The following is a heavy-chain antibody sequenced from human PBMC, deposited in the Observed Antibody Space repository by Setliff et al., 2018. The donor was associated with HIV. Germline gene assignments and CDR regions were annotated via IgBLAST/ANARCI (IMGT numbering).Heavy chain of an antibody. Sequence: PSETLSLTCAVYGGSFSGYYWSWIRQPLPWGLEWLGEINHSGSTAYNLALESRVSMSIDTSKNQFSLKLTSVTAADTAIYYCARGRDYTGSWFRPFYLDFWGHGNLVTVSS. J-gene: IGHJ4*01. D-gene: IGHD3-3*01. CDR2: INHSGST. CDR3: ARGRDYTGSWFRPFYLDF. V-gene: IGHV4-34*01. CDR1: GGSFSGYY.